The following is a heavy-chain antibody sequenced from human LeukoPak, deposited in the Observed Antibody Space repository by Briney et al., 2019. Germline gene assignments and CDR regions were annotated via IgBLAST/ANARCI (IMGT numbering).Heavy chain of an antibody. D-gene: IGHD3-10*01. CDR1: GGSISSSRYY. Sequence: SETLSLTCTVSGGSISSSRYYWGWIRQPPGKGLEWIGSIYYSGSTYYNPSLKSRVTISVDTSKNQFSLKLSSVTAADTAVYYCASRDFYYYGTGKDYWGQGTLVTVSS. CDR3: ASRDFYYYGTGKDY. CDR2: IYYSGST. V-gene: IGHV4-39*01. J-gene: IGHJ4*02.